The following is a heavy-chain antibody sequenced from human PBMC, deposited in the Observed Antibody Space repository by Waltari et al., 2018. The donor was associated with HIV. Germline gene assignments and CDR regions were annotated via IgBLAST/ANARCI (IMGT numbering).Heavy chain of an antibody. CDR3: ARDLYDASGSYYRTFAFDI. D-gene: IGHD3-10*01. J-gene: IGHJ3*02. CDR2: IIPNFGTA. Sequence: QVQLAQSGAEVKKPGSSVKPSYNASEATFRSSTTSRGVQVTDQGTEWMGGIIPNFGTANYAQEFQGRVTITADESTSTAYMELSSLRSEDTAVYYCARDLYDASGSYYRTFAFDIWGQGTMVTVSS. CDR1: EATFRSST. V-gene: IGHV1-69*01.